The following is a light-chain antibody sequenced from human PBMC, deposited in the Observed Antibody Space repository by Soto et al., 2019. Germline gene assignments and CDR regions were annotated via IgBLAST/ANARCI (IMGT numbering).Light chain of an antibody. V-gene: IGLV2-14*01. Sequence: ALTQPASVSGSPGQSITISCTATSSDVGGYNYVSWFQQYPGKAPKLMIYEVINRPSGVSNRFSGSKSGNTASLIISGLQAEDEADYYCSSYTSSSTLVFGGGTKVTVL. J-gene: IGLJ2*01. CDR2: EVI. CDR1: SSDVGGYNY. CDR3: SSYTSSSTLV.